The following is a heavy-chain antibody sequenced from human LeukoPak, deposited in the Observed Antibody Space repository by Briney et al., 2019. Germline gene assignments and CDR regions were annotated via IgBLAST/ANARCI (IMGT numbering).Heavy chain of an antibody. D-gene: IGHD4-11*01. J-gene: IGHJ4*02. Sequence: GGSLRLSCAASGFTFNSYGMSWVRQAPGKGLEWVSTISDSGGSTYYADSVKGRFTISRDNSKNTLYLQMNSLRVEDTAVYYCAKRSPYSEAYFDYWGQGTLVTVSS. V-gene: IGHV3-23*01. CDR3: AKRSPYSEAYFDY. CDR1: GFTFNSYG. CDR2: ISDSGGST.